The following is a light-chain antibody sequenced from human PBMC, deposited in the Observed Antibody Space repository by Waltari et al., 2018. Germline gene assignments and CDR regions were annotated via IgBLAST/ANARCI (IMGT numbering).Light chain of an antibody. CDR3: QQYNNWPPEDT. CDR1: QGISSY. J-gene: IGKJ2*01. V-gene: IGKV1-8*01. CDR2: GAS. Sequence: AIRMTQSPSSLSASTGDRVTITCRASQGISSYLAWYQQKPGKAPKLLIYGASTRATGIPARFSGSGSGTEFTLTISSLQSEDFAFYYCQQYNNWPPEDTFGQGTKLEIK.